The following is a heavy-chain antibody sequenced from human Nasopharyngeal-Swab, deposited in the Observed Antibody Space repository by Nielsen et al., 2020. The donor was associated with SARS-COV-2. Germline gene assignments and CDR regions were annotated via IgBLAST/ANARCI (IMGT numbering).Heavy chain of an antibody. D-gene: IGHD2-2*01. CDR3: AKDGSSTSSRIKIDY. CDR2: ISYDGSNK. V-gene: IGHV3-30*18. Sequence: WIRQPPGKGLEWVAVISYDGSNKYYADSVKGRFTISRDNSKNTLYLQMNSLRAEDTAVYYCAKDGSSTSSRIKIDYWGQGTLVTVSS. J-gene: IGHJ4*02.